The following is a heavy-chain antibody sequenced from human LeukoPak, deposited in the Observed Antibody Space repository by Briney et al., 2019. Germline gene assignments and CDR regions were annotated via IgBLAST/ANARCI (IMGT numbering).Heavy chain of an antibody. D-gene: IGHD2-2*01. Sequence: GGSLRLSCTASRFTFTIYAIRSGPQAPGKGLEWVSTIGGSGASTFYADSVRGRFTISRDNSKNTLYLQMNNLRADDTAVYSCVKSWRSCRSTNCERDFRGLGTLVTVSS. CDR1: RFTFTIYA. CDR3: VKSWRSCRSTNCERDF. J-gene: IGHJ4*02. CDR2: IGGSGAST. V-gene: IGHV3-23*01.